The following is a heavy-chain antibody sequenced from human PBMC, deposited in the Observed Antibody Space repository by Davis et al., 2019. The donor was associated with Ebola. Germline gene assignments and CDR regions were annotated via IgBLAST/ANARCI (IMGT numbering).Heavy chain of an antibody. CDR3: AGGIGGATHY. D-gene: IGHD1-26*01. CDR1: GGSISSYY. J-gene: IGHJ4*02. CDR2: IYYSGST. V-gene: IGHV4-59*01. Sequence: SETLSLTCTVSGGSISSYYWSWIRQPPGKGLEWIGYIYYSGSTNYNPSLKSRVTISVDTSKNQFSLKLSSVTAADTAVYYCAGGIGGATHYWGQGTLVTVSS.